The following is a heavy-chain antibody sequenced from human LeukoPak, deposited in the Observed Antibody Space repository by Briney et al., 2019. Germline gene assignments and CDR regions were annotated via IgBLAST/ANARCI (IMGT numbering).Heavy chain of an antibody. Sequence: GGSLRLSCAASGFSFSSYGMHWVRQAPGKGLEWVAFIRDDGSNKYYADSVKGRFTISRDNSNNTLFLQMNSLRPEHSAVYYCAKEGVYYESSGYFPFDYWGQGTLVPVSS. J-gene: IGHJ4*02. CDR1: GFSFSSYG. CDR2: IRDDGSNK. V-gene: IGHV3-30*02. D-gene: IGHD3-22*01. CDR3: AKEGVYYESSGYFPFDY.